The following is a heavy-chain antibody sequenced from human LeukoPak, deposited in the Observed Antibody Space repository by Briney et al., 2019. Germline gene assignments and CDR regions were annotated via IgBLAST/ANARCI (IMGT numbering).Heavy chain of an antibody. V-gene: IGHV4-31*03. J-gene: IGHJ4*02. D-gene: IGHD4-17*01. CDR3: ARLDHGDYVFAF. CDR2: IYYSGSTYYYSGST. CDR1: GGSISSGGYY. Sequence: PSETLSLTCTVSGGSISSGGYYWSWIRQHPGKGLEWIGYIYYSGSTYYYSGSTYYNPSLKSRITISADTSKNRLSLKLTSVTAADTAVYYCARLDHGDYVFAFWGQGTLVTVSS.